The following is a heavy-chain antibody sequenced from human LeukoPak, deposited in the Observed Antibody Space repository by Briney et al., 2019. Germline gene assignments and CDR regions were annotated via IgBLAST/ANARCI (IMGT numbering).Heavy chain of an antibody. CDR3: ARQHDSYHYYYVDV. J-gene: IGHJ6*03. CDR2: LYHSDSI. V-gene: IGHV4-38-2*01. CDR1: GYSISSGYY. D-gene: IGHD6-13*01. Sequence: PSETLSLTCAVSGYSISSGYYWIWIRQPPGKGLEWIGSLYHSDSICYNPSLESRVTMSVDTSKNQFSLKLSFVTAADTAVYYCARQHDSYHYYYVDVWGTGTTVTVSS.